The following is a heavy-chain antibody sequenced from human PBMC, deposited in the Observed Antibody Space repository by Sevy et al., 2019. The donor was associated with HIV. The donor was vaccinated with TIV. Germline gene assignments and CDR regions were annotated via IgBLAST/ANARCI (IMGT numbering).Heavy chain of an antibody. Sequence: GGSLRLSCTGSGFTFGDYAMSWFRQAPGMGLEWVGFIRSKDYGGATEDAASVKGRFTISRDDYKSIADLQMNSLKTEDTAVYYCTRGYYYDSSGYSDYWGQGTLVTVSS. CDR3: TRGYYYDSSGYSDY. D-gene: IGHD3-22*01. CDR1: GFTFGDYA. V-gene: IGHV3-49*03. CDR2: IRSKDYGGAT. J-gene: IGHJ4*02.